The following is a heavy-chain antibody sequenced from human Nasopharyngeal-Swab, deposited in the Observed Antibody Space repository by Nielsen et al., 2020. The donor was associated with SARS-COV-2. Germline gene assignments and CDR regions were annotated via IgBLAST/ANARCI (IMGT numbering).Heavy chain of an antibody. CDR3: AKGGEAGQRFLEWLYYFDY. D-gene: IGHD3-3*01. Sequence: GESLKISCAASGFTFSSYAMSWVRQAQGKGLEWVSVIYSGGSSTYYADSVKGRFTISRDNSKNTLYLQMNSLRAEDTAVYYCAKGGEAGQRFLEWLYYFDYWGQGTLVTVSS. CDR2: IYSGGSST. J-gene: IGHJ4*02. CDR1: GFTFSSYA. V-gene: IGHV3-23*03.